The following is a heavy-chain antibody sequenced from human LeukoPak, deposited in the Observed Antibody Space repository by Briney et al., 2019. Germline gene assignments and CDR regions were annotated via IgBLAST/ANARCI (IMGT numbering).Heavy chain of an antibody. Sequence: SETLSLTCTVSGYSISSGYYWGWIRQPPGKGLEWIGSIYHSGSTYYNPSLKSRVTISVDTSKNQFSLKLSSVTAADTAVYYCARDDHYYDSSGYFYWGQGTLVTVSS. V-gene: IGHV4-38-2*02. CDR1: GYSISSGYY. D-gene: IGHD3-22*01. CDR3: ARDDHYYDSSGYFY. J-gene: IGHJ4*02. CDR2: IYHSGST.